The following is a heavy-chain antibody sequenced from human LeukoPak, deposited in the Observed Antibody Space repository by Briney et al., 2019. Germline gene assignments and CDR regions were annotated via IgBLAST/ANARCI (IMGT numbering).Heavy chain of an antibody. Sequence: PGGSLRLSCATSGFIFSNYWMSWVRQAPGKGLEWVANIKEDGSERYYVDSVKGRFTISRDNAKNSLYLQMNSLRAEDTALYYCAKDKGYSYGYFDYWGQGTLVTVSS. J-gene: IGHJ4*02. D-gene: IGHD5-18*01. V-gene: IGHV3-7*03. CDR1: GFIFSNYW. CDR3: AKDKGYSYGYFDY. CDR2: IKEDGSER.